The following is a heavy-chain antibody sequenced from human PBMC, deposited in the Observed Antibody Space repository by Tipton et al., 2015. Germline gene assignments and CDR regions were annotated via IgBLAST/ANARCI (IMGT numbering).Heavy chain of an antibody. J-gene: IGHJ5*02. CDR3: ARQLQINWFDP. CDR2: IYYSGNT. CDR1: GDSISSSNW. Sequence: GLVKPSGTMSLTCSVSGDSISSSNWWSWIRQHPGKGLEWIGYIYYSGNTYYNPSLKSRVTISVDTSKNQFSLKLSSVTAADTAVYYCARQLQINWFDPWGQGTLVTVSS. D-gene: IGHD5-24*01. V-gene: IGHV4-31*03.